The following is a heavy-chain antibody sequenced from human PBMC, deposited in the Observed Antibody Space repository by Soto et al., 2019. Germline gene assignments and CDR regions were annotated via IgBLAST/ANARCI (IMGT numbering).Heavy chain of an antibody. CDR3: ASDPGVAVAEYFDY. Sequence: GGSLRLSCAASGFTFSSYWMSWVRQAPGKGLEWMANIKQDGSEKYYVDSVKGRCTISRDNAKNSLYLQMNSLRAEDTAVYYCASDPGVAVAEYFDYWGQGTLVTVSP. CDR2: IKQDGSEK. CDR1: GFTFSSYW. J-gene: IGHJ4*02. V-gene: IGHV3-7*01. D-gene: IGHD6-19*01.